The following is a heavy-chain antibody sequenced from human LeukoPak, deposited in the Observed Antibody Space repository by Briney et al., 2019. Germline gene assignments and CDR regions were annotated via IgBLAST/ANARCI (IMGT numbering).Heavy chain of an antibody. J-gene: IGHJ4*02. D-gene: IGHD3-10*01. CDR1: GYTFTGYY. CDR3: ARGPLWFGELFD. Sequence: ASVKVSRKASGYTFTGYYMHWVRQAPGQGLEWMGWINPNSGGTNYAQKFQGRVTMTRDTSISTAYMELSRLRSDDTAVYYCARGPLWFGELFDWGQGTLVTVSS. CDR2: INPNSGGT. V-gene: IGHV1-2*02.